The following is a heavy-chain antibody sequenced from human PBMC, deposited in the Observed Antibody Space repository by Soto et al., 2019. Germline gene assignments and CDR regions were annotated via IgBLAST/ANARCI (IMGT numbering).Heavy chain of an antibody. V-gene: IGHV5-10-1*01. D-gene: IGHD1-26*01. CDR1: GYSFTSYW. CDR2: IDPSDSYT. Sequence: GESLKISCQGSGYSFTSYWISWVRQMPGKGLEWMGRIDPSDSYTNYSPSFQGHVTISADKSISTAYLQWSSLKASDTAMYYCANGGGSYLDGMDVWGQGTTVTVSS. CDR3: ANGGGSYLDGMDV. J-gene: IGHJ6*02.